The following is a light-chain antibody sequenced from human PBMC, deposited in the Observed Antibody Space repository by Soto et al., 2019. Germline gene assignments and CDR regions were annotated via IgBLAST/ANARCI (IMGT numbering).Light chain of an antibody. CDR1: QSISSY. V-gene: IGKV1-39*01. J-gene: IGKJ2*01. CDR2: AAS. Sequence: DIQMTQSPSSLSASVGDRVTITCRASQSISSYLNWYQQKPGKAPKLLIYAASRLQSGVPSRFSGSGSGTDFTLTISSLQPEDFATYYCQQSYSTGYTFGQGTKLEIK. CDR3: QQSYSTGYT.